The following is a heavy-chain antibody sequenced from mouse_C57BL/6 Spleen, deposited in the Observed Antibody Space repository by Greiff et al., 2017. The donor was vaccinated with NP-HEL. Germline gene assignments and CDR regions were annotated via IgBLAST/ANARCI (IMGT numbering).Heavy chain of an antibody. CDR1: GYAFTNYL. V-gene: IGHV1-54*01. CDR2: INPGSGGT. Sequence: QVQLQQSGAELVRPGTSVKVSCKASGYAFTNYLIEWVKQRPGQGLEWIGVINPGSGGTNYNEKFKGKATLTADKSSSTAYMQLSSLTSEDSAVYFCARDQTYFDYWGQGTTLTVSS. J-gene: IGHJ2*01. CDR3: ARDQTYFDY.